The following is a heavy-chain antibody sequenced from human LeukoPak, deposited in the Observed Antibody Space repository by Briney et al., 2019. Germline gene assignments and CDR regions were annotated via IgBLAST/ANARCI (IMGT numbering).Heavy chain of an antibody. Sequence: GRSLRLSCAGSGFSLCSLVMHWGPQAPGEGLGWVADISYDGSNKNYADSVKGRFTTTRDNSKNTLYLQMYSLRAEDTTVYYCAGRDNSGWYGYFDYWGQGTLVTVSS. J-gene: IGHJ4*02. D-gene: IGHD6-19*01. CDR2: ISYDGSNK. CDR1: GFSLCSLV. CDR3: AGRDNSGWYGYFDY. V-gene: IGHV3-30*03.